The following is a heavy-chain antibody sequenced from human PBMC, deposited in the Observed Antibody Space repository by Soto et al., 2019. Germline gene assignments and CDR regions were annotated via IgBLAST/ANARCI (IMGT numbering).Heavy chain of an antibody. V-gene: IGHV4-59*01. CDR1: GASMSVYY. CDR3: ARLYYYETRRYFDY. D-gene: IGHD3-22*01. CDR2: IHSSGTT. Sequence: SETLSLTCDVSGASMSVYYWNWIRQPPGKGLEWIAYIHSSGTTNYNPSLKSRVTISLDTSKDQFSVRLSSVTAADTAVYYCARLYYYETRRYFDYWGQGALVTVSS. J-gene: IGHJ4*02.